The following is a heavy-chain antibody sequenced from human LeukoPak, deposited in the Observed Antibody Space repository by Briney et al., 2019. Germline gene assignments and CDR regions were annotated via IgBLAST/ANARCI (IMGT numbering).Heavy chain of an antibody. V-gene: IGHV3-7*04. Sequence: GGSLRLSPAPSRFTPSRYWMSSVPHTPEKGLEWGSLIKQEGSEPSSMDSVKGRFTICRDNAKNSLYLQMNSLRAEDTAIYYCARGVEAAFDIWGQGTVVTVSS. CDR1: RFTPSRYW. J-gene: IGHJ3*02. CDR2: IKQEGSEP. CDR3: ARGVEAAFDI. D-gene: IGHD3-10*01.